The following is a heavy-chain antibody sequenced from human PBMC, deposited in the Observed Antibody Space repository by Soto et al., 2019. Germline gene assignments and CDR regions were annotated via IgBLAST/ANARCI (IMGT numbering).Heavy chain of an antibody. V-gene: IGHV4-39*03. J-gene: IGHJ1*01. D-gene: IGHD2-21*02. Sequence: PSETLSLTCSVSGGSITSNTFYWGWIRQTPGRGLEWIGSVLQSGSTYYNPSLKSRLSISVDTSKNKFSLRLNSVTAADTAVYYCHEVTAIRPLLDYRGHGALVTVSS. CDR1: GGSITSNTFY. CDR3: HEVTAIRPLLDY. CDR2: VLQSGST.